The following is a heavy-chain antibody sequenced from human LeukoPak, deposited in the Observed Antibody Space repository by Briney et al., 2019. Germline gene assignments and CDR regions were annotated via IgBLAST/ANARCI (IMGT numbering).Heavy chain of an antibody. CDR3: ARESYGIDS. D-gene: IGHD5-18*01. CDR2: FYYTGYT. CDR1: GGSISGCY. V-gene: IGHV4-59*01. J-gene: IGHJ4*02. Sequence: PSGTLCLTCSVSGGSISGCYWSWIRQPPGKELEWIGYFYYTGYTNYNPSLKSRVAISVDTSKNQFSLYLTSVTAADTAVYYCARESYGIDSWGQGTLVSVSS.